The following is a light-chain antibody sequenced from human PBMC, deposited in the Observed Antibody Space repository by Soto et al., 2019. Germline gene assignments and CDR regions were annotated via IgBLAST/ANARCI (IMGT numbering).Light chain of an antibody. CDR3: SSYAGNTNVI. Sequence: QSALTQPPSASGSPGQSVTISCTGTSSDICAYIYVSWYQQHPGKAPKLVIYEVFKRPSGVPDRFSGSTSGNTASLTVSGLQAEDEANYYCSSYAGNTNVIFGRGTQLTVL. V-gene: IGLV2-8*01. CDR2: EVF. J-gene: IGLJ2*01. CDR1: SSDICAYIY.